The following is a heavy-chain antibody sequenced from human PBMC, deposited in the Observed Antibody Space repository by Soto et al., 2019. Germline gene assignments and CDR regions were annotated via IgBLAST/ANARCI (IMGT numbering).Heavy chain of an antibody. D-gene: IGHD2-8*02. CDR3: AGSCT. Sequence: EVQVLESGGDLVQPGGSLRLSCAASGFTIRNYAMSWVRQAPGKALEWVSGISGSSDRTYYADSVKGRFTISKDTSSNTPYLQMNSLRVDDTAVEHGAGSCTWGQGKMVTVSS. J-gene: IGHJ3*01. CDR1: GFTIRNYA. V-gene: IGHV3-23*01. CDR2: ISGSSDRT.